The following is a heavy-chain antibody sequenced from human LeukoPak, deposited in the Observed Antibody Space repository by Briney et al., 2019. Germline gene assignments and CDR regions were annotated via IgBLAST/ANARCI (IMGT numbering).Heavy chain of an antibody. J-gene: IGHJ4*02. CDR1: GGSISSHY. D-gene: IGHD5-24*01. Sequence: SETLSLTCTVSGGSISSHYWSWLRQPPGKGLEWIAFISFSGSTDYNPSLKSRVTISVDTSKNQFSLKLSSVTAADTAVYYCTRDRRDGYNYVDIWGQGTLVTVSS. CDR3: TRDRRDGYNYVDI. CDR2: ISFSGST. V-gene: IGHV4-59*11.